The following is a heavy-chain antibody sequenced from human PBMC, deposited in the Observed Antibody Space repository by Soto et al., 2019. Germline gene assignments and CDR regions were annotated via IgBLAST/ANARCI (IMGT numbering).Heavy chain of an antibody. J-gene: IGHJ6*02. D-gene: IGHD3-10*01. Sequence: QVQLVQSGAEVKKPGASVKVSCKASGYTFTSYGVSWVRQAPGQGLEWMGWISGYNGNTNYAQKLQGRVTMTTDTSTSTAYMKLRSLRSDDTAVYYCARAGKYYYGSGSPYYYGMDVWGQGITVTVSS. CDR1: GYTFTSYG. V-gene: IGHV1-18*04. CDR3: ARAGKYYYGSGSPYYYGMDV. CDR2: ISGYNGNT.